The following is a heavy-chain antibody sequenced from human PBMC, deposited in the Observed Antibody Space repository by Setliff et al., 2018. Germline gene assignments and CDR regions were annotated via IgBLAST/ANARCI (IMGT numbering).Heavy chain of an antibody. V-gene: IGHV4-38-2*01. CDR1: GFSISSGYY. CDR3: ARQPTGTYQWTFDS. J-gene: IGHJ4*02. Sequence: SETLSLTCGVSGFSISSGYYWGWIRQPPGKGLEWIGTAHQSGTTFYNPSLKGRVTMSVDTSKSQFSLKLNSVTATDTAVYYCARQPTGTYQWTFDSWGQGTLVTVSS. D-gene: IGHD2-8*01. CDR2: AHQSGTT.